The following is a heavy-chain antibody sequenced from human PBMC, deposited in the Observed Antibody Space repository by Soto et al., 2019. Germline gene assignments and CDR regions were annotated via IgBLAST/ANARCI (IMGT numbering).Heavy chain of an antibody. CDR2: ISYDGSNK. CDR1: GFTFGSYG. J-gene: IGHJ3*02. D-gene: IGHD7-27*01. CDR3: AKVNAGDSAFDI. Sequence: QVQLVESGGGVVQPGRSLRLSCAASGFTFGSYGMHWVRQAPGKGLEWVAVISYDGSNKYYADSVKGRFTISRDNSKNALYLQMNSLRAEDTAVYYCAKVNAGDSAFDIWGQGTMVTVSS. V-gene: IGHV3-30*18.